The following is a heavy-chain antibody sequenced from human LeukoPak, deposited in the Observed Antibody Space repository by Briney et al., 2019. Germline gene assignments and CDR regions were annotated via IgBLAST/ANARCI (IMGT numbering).Heavy chain of an antibody. V-gene: IGHV3-66*01. J-gene: IGHJ3*01. CDR1: GFTVSSNY. D-gene: IGHD6-13*01. CDR2: IYSGGST. CDR3: ARDVQQLAGEDDVFDV. Sequence: GGSLRLSCAASGFTVSSNYMSWVRQAPGKGLEWVSVIYSGGSTYYAASVKGRFTISRDNSKNTLYLQMNSLRAEDTAVYYCARDVQQLAGEDDVFDVWGQGTMVTVST.